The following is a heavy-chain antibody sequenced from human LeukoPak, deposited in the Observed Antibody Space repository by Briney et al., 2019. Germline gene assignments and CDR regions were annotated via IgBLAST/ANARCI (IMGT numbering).Heavy chain of an antibody. D-gene: IGHD3-9*01. CDR1: GFTFSSYA. CDR3: VTNYDISTLYSGMDV. Sequence: GGSLRLSCSASGFTFSSYAMHWVRQAPGKGLEYVSAISSNGGSTYYADSVKGRFTISRDNSKNTLYLQMSSLRAEDTAVYYCVTNYDISTLYSGMDVWGQGTTVTVSS. V-gene: IGHV3-64D*09. J-gene: IGHJ6*02. CDR2: ISSNGGST.